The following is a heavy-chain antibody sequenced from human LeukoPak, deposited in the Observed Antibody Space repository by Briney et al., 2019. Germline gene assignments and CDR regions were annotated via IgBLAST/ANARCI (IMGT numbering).Heavy chain of an antibody. CDR2: INHSGST. CDR3: ARGRQRAYYYGSGRSWFDP. J-gene: IGHJ5*02. Sequence: ETLSLTCAVYGGSLSGYYWSWTRQPPGKGLEWIGEINHSGSTNYNPSLKSRVTISVDTSKNQFSLKLSSVTAADTAVYYCARGRQRAYYYGSGRSWFDPWGQGTLVTVSS. V-gene: IGHV4-34*01. CDR1: GGSLSGYY. D-gene: IGHD3-10*01.